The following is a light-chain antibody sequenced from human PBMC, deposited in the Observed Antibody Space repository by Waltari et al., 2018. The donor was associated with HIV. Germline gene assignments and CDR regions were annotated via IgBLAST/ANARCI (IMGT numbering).Light chain of an antibody. Sequence: DIQVTQSPSSLSAYTGDTVIITCRASQHIKTDLNWYHHKPGASPRLLIYSASGLQSGVPSRFTGSGSGTEFNFTISGLQSEDSATYYCQQSHAPPLTFGGGTKVEIK. CDR2: SAS. CDR1: QHIKTD. CDR3: QQSHAPPLT. V-gene: IGKV1-39*01. J-gene: IGKJ4*01.